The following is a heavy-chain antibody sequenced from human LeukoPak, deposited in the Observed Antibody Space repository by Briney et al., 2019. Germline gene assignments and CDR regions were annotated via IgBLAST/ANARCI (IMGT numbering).Heavy chain of an antibody. D-gene: IGHD2-8*01. J-gene: IGHJ5*02. CDR1: GGSFSGYY. CDR3: ARGPWTYAGVRGGLDP. V-gene: IGHV4-34*01. CDR2: INHSGST. Sequence: SETLSLTCAVYGGSFSGYYWSWIRQPPGKVLEWIGEINHSGSTNYNPSLKSRVTISVDTSKNQFSLKLSSVTAADTAVYYCARGPWTYAGVRGGLDPWGQGTLVTVSS.